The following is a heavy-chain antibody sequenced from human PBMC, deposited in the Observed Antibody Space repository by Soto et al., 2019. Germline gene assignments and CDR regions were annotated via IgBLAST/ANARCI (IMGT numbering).Heavy chain of an antibody. CDR2: IYHSGST. Sequence: KPSETLSLTCDVSGASISNDNWWSWVRQPPGKGLEWIGEIYHSGSTNYNPSLKSRVTISVDKSKNQFSLKLSSVTAADTAVYYCAKDLGIAVSARRAFDIWGQGTMVPVSS. CDR1: GASISNDNW. V-gene: IGHV4-4*02. J-gene: IGHJ3*02. D-gene: IGHD6-19*01. CDR3: AKDLGIAVSARRAFDI.